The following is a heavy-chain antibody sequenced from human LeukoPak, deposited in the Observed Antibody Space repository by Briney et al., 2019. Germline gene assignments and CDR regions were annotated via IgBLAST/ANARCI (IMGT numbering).Heavy chain of an antibody. CDR3: SRGRNIAAPGGGDLDY. D-gene: IGHD5-12*01. J-gene: IGHJ4*02. V-gene: IGHV1-69*05. CDR1: GASFSTYA. Sequence: ASVKVSCKASGASFSTYAVSWVRQVPGQGLEWMGRIIPIFGTTKYAQKFQGRVTITTDESTTTGYMELSRLESEDTAVYYCSRGRNIAAPGGGDLDYWGQGTLVTVSS. CDR2: IIPIFGTT.